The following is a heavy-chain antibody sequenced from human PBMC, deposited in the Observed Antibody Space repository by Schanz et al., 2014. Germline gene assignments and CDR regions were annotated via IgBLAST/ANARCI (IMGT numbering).Heavy chain of an antibody. Sequence: EVQLVESGGALVQPGGSLRLSCTASGFTFSNFHMNWVRQAPGKGLEWISYISSGSSSIYYADSVKGRFTISRDNAKNSLYLQMDSLRDEDTAVYYCTRDRGALVTHNDALNLWGQGTMVSVSS. J-gene: IGHJ3*01. CDR2: ISSGSSSI. V-gene: IGHV3-48*02. D-gene: IGHD2-8*02. CDR3: TRDRGALVTHNDALNL. CDR1: GFTFSNFH.